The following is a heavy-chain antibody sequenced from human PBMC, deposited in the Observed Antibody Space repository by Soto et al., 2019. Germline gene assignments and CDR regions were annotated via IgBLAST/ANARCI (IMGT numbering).Heavy chain of an antibody. D-gene: IGHD2-15*01. J-gene: IGHJ3*02. Sequence: PGWSLRLSCAASGFTFSSYSMNWVRQAPGKGLEWGSSISSSSSYIYYADSVKGRFTISRDNAKNSLYLQMNSLRAEDTAVYYCAREAPYCSGGSCSDAFDIWGQGTMVTVSS. CDR2: ISSSSSYI. V-gene: IGHV3-21*01. CDR1: GFTFSSYS. CDR3: AREAPYCSGGSCSDAFDI.